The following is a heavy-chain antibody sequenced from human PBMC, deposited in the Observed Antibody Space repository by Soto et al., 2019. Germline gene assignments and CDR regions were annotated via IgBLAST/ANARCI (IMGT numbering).Heavy chain of an antibody. CDR3: ARDPIIAMVRGVINWFDP. D-gene: IGHD3-10*01. V-gene: IGHV3-21*01. J-gene: IGHJ5*02. CDR2: ISRSSSYI. CDR1: GFTFSSYS. Sequence: GGSLRLFCAASGFTFSSYSMNWVRQAPGKXLEWVSSISRSSSYIYYADSVKGRFTISRDNAKNSLYLQMNSLRAEDTAVYYCARDPIIAMVRGVINWFDPWGQGTLVTVSS.